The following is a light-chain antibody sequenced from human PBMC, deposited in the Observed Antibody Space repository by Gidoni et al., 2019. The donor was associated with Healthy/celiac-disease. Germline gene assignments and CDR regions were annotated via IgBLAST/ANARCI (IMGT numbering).Light chain of an antibody. J-gene: IGKJ4*01. CDR3: QQRSNWLT. CDR1: QSVSSY. V-gene: IGKV3-11*01. CDR2: DAS. Sequence: DIVLTQSPATLSLSPGERATLSCRASQSVSSYLAWYQQKPGQAPRLLIYDASNSATGIPARFSGSGSGTDFTLTSSSLEPEDFAVYYCQQRSNWLTFGGGTKVEIK.